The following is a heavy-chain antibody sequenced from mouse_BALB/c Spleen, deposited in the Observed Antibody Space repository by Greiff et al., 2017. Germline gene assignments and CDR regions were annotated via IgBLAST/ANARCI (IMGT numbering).Heavy chain of an antibody. Sequence: QVQLQQPGAELVKPGAPVKLSCKASGYIFTSYWMNWVKQRPGRGLEWIGRIDPSDSETHYNQKFKDKATLTVDKSSSTAYIQLSSLTSEDSAVYYCARSGTATDYWGQGTTLTVSS. CDR2: IDPSDSET. CDR1: GYIFTSYW. CDR3: ARSGTATDY. D-gene: IGHD1-2*01. V-gene: IGHV1-69*02. J-gene: IGHJ2*01.